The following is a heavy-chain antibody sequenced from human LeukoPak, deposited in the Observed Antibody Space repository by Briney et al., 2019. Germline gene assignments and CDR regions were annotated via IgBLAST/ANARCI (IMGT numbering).Heavy chain of an antibody. CDR1: GGSFSGYY. J-gene: IGHJ4*02. CDR2: INHSGST. CDR3: ARDYYDSSGYYYGIHDY. Sequence: SETLSLTCAVYGGSFSGYYWSWIRQPPGKGLEWIGEINHSGSTNYNPSLKSRVTISVDTSKNQYSLKLSSVTAADTAVYYCARDYYDSSGYYYGIHDYWGQGTLVTVSS. D-gene: IGHD3-22*01. V-gene: IGHV4-34*01.